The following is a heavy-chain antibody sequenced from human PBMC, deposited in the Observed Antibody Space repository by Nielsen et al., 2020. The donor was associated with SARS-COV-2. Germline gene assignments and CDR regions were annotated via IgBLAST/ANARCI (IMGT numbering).Heavy chain of an antibody. CDR3: AKDGMDGRYSSSWYYFDY. J-gene: IGHJ4*02. V-gene: IGHV3-9*01. CDR1: GFTFDDYA. D-gene: IGHD6-13*01. CDR2: ISWNSGSI. Sequence: SLKISCAASGFTFDDYAMHWVRQAPGKGLEWVSGISWNSGSIGYADSVKGRFTISRDNAKNPLYLQMNSLRAEDTALYYCAKDGMDGRYSSSWYYFDYWGQGTLVTVSS.